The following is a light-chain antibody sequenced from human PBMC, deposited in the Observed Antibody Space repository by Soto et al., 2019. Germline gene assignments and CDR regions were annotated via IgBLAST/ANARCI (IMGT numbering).Light chain of an antibody. J-gene: IGLJ2*01. CDR3: CAYAGRNTVI. V-gene: IGLV2-23*01. Sequence: QSALTQPASVSGSPGQSITISCTGTSTDVGSYNLVSWYQQHPGKAPNFIIYEGVKRPSGVSNRFSGSKSGDTASLTISGLQTADEAYYYCCAYAGRNTVIFGGGTKLTVL. CDR1: STDVGSYNL. CDR2: EGV.